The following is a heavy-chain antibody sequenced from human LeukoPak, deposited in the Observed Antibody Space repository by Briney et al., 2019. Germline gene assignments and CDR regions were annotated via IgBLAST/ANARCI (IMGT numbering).Heavy chain of an antibody. Sequence: ASVKVSCKASGYTFTGHYMHWVRQAPGQGLEWMGWIIPNSGDTNYVQKFQGRATMTRDVSISTAYMELSGLRSDDTAVYYCARGGDWNYKYAMDVWGQGTTVTVSS. CDR2: IIPNSGDT. J-gene: IGHJ6*02. D-gene: IGHD1-7*01. CDR3: ARGGDWNYKYAMDV. V-gene: IGHV1-2*02. CDR1: GYTFTGHY.